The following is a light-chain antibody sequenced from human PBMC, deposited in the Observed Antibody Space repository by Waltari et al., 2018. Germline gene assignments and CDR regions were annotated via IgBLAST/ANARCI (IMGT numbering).Light chain of an antibody. V-gene: IGLV1-44*01. CDR2: SNN. Sequence: QSVLTQPPSASGTPGQRVTISCSGSSSNIGGNTVNWYQHLPGTAPKLLIYSNNRRPSGVPDRFSGSKSGTSASLAISGRQSEDEADYYCAAWDDSLGGPYVVFGGGTKLTVL. J-gene: IGLJ2*01. CDR3: AAWDDSLGGPYVV. CDR1: SSNIGGNT.